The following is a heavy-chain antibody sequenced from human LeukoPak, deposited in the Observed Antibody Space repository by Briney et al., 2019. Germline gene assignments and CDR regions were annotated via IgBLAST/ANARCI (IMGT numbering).Heavy chain of an antibody. D-gene: IGHD4-17*01. J-gene: IGHJ4*02. Sequence: GGSLRLSCAASGFTLRSYAMHWVRQAPGKGLEWVAVISYDGSNKYHADSVKGRFTISRDNSKNTVFLQMNSLRGKDTAVYYCAREGDYNFDYWGQGTLVTVSS. V-gene: IGHV3-30*04. CDR1: GFTLRSYA. CDR3: AREGDYNFDY. CDR2: ISYDGSNK.